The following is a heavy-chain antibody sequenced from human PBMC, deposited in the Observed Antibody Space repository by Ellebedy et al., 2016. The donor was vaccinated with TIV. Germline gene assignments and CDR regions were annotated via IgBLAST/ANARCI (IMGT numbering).Heavy chain of an antibody. J-gene: IGHJ4*02. D-gene: IGHD5-12*01. CDR2: INSDGMST. CDR1: GSTFSSYW. Sequence: PGGSLRPSCAASGSTFSSYWMHWIRHAPGKGRVGVSRINSDGMSTSYADSVKGRFTISRDNAKNTLYLQMNSLRAEDTAVYYCARVGYDAFYLDNWGQGILVTVSS. CDR3: ARVGYDAFYLDN. V-gene: IGHV3-74*01.